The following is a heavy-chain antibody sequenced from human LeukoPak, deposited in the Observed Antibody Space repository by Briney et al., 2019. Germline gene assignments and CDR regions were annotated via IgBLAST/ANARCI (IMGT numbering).Heavy chain of an antibody. Sequence: ASVRVSCKASGYTFSSYSISWVRQAPGQGLEWMGWISAYNGNTIYAQKVKGRVTMTTDTSTSTAYMELRSLKSDDTAVYYCARASYCSDGSCYSDYWGQGTLVTVSS. D-gene: IGHD2-15*01. CDR2: ISAYNGNT. J-gene: IGHJ4*02. CDR1: GYTFSSYS. V-gene: IGHV1-18*01. CDR3: ARASYCSDGSCYSDY.